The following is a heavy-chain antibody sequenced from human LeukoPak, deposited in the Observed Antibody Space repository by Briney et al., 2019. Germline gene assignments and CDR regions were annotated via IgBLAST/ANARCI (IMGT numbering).Heavy chain of an antibody. CDR1: GGSFSGYY. V-gene: IGHV4-34*01. CDR3: ARAYGSGSYHSNWFES. CDR2: INHSGST. Sequence: SETLSLTCTVYGGSFSGYYWTWIRQPPGKGLEWIGEINHSGSTNYNPSLKSRVTMSVDTSMNQFSLRLNSVTAADTAVYYCARAYGSGSYHSNWFESWGQGTLVIVSS. D-gene: IGHD3-10*01. J-gene: IGHJ5*01.